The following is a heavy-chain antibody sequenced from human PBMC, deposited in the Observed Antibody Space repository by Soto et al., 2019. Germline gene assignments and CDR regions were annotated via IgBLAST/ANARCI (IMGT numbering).Heavy chain of an antibody. CDR3: ARDRDYYDSSGYSPYYFDY. V-gene: IGHV1-69*13. J-gene: IGHJ4*02. CDR2: IIPIFGTA. Sequence: SVKVSCKASGGTFSSYAISWVRQAPGQGLEWMGGIIPIFGTANYAQKFQGRVTITADESTSTAYMELSSLRSEDTAVYYCARDRDYYDSSGYSPYYFDYWGQGTLVTVSS. CDR1: GGTFSSYA. D-gene: IGHD3-22*01.